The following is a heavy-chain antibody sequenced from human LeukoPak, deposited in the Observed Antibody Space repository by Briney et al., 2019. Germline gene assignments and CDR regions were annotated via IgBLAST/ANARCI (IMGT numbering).Heavy chain of an antibody. J-gene: IGHJ4*02. CDR3: ATVVFARLSLVRGGYYFDY. Sequence: ASVKVSCKVSGYTLTELSMHWVRQAPGKGLEWMGGFDPEDGETIYAQKFQGRVTMTEDTSTDTAYMELSSLRSEDTAVYYCATVVFARLSLVRGGYYFDYWGQGTLVTVSS. D-gene: IGHD3-10*01. CDR1: GYTLTELS. V-gene: IGHV1-24*01. CDR2: FDPEDGET.